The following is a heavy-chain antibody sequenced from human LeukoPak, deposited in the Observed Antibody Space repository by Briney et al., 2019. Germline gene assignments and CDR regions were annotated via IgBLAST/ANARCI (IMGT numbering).Heavy chain of an antibody. V-gene: IGHV1-46*01. CDR3: ARDAGYSYGENNDAFDI. D-gene: IGHD5-18*01. J-gene: IGHJ3*02. CDR2: INPSGGST. CDR1: GYTFTGYY. Sequence: GASVKVSCKASGYTFTGYYMHWVRQAPGQGLEWMGIINPSGGSTSYAQKFQGRVTMTRDTSTSTVYMELSSLRSEDTAVYYCARDAGYSYGENNDAFDIWGQGTMVTVSS.